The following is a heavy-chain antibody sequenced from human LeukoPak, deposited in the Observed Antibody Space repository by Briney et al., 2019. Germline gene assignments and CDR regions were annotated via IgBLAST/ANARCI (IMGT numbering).Heavy chain of an antibody. V-gene: IGHV4-61*02. D-gene: IGHD6-19*01. Sequence: PSETLSLTCTVSGGSISSGSYYWSWIRQPAGKGLEWIGRIYTSGSTNYNPSLKSRVTISVDTSKNQFSLKLSSVTAADTAVYYCARDTMAVAGQVYYYYYMDVWGKGTTVTISS. CDR1: GGSISSGSYY. J-gene: IGHJ6*03. CDR3: ARDTMAVAGQVYYYYYMDV. CDR2: IYTSGST.